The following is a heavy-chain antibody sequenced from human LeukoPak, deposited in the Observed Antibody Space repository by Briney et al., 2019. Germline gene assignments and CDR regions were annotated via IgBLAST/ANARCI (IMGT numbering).Heavy chain of an antibody. J-gene: IGHJ6*03. V-gene: IGHV3-23*01. CDR3: AKEGFYYDILTGYHLPYYYYMDV. CDR1: GFTFSSYA. CDR2: ISGSGGST. D-gene: IGHD3-9*01. Sequence: GGSLRLSCAASGFTFSSYAMSWIRQAPGKGLEWVSAISGSGGSTYYADSVKGRFTISRDNSKNTLYLQMNSLRAEDTAVYYCAKEGFYYDILTGYHLPYYYYMDVWGKGTTVTVSS.